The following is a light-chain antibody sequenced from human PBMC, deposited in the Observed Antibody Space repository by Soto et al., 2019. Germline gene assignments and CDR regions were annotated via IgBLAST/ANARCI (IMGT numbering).Light chain of an antibody. J-gene: IGKJ1*01. CDR2: GAS. CDR3: QQRHNWPLGT. V-gene: IGKV3D-20*02. Sequence: EIVLTQSPGTLSLSPGERATLFCRSSQSVSSSYLAWYQQKPGQAPRLLIYGASSRATGIPDRFSGSGSGTDFTLTISGLEPADLGVYYCQQRHNWPLGTFGQGTKVDIK. CDR1: QSVSSSY.